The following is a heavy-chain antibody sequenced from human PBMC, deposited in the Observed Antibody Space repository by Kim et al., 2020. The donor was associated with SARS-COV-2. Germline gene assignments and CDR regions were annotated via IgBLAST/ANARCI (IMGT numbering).Heavy chain of an antibody. J-gene: IGHJ3*02. D-gene: IGHD6-19*01. CDR3: AKAGYSSGWHDAFDI. V-gene: IGHV3-23*01. Sequence: SVKVRFTISRHNSQNTLYLQMNSLGAEDTAVYYCAKAGYSSGWHDAFDIWGQGTMVTVSS.